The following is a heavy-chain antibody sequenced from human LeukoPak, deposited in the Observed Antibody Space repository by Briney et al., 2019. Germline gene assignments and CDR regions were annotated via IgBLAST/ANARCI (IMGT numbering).Heavy chain of an antibody. Sequence: ASMTVSCKASGYTFTGYFMHWVRQAPGQGLEWVGWINPNSGGTNYAQKFQGRVTMTRDTSISTAYLDLSRLRSDDTAIYYCARETGGSGTYFFDYWGQGTLVTVSS. J-gene: IGHJ4*02. CDR3: ARETGGSGTYFFDY. CDR2: INPNSGGT. D-gene: IGHD1-26*01. V-gene: IGHV1-2*02. CDR1: GYTFTGYF.